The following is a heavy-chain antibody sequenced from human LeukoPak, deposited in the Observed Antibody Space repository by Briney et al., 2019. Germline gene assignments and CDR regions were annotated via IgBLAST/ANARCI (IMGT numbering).Heavy chain of an antibody. V-gene: IGHV1-2*02. CDR3: ARSRLLSLYFDY. Sequence: ASVKVSCKASGYTFTGYYMHWVRQAPGQGLEWMGWINPNSGGTNYAQKFQGRVTMTRDTSISTAYMELSRRRSDDTAVYYCARSRLLSLYFDYWGQGTLVTVSS. D-gene: IGHD2-21*02. J-gene: IGHJ4*02. CDR1: GYTFTGYY. CDR2: INPNSGGT.